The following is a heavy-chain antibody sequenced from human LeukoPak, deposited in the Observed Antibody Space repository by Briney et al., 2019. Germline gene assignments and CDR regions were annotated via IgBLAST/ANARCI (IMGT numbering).Heavy chain of an antibody. CDR2: MSPNSGDT. D-gene: IGHD7-27*01. V-gene: IGHV1-8*01. CDR1: GYTLTSYD. J-gene: IGHJ4*02. CDR3: ARGPPNWGYDY. Sequence: ASVKVSCKAPGYTLTSYDFNWVRQATGQRPEWMGWMSPNSGDTGYAQKFQDRVTMTRNTSISTAYMELSSLRSDDTAVYYCARGPPNWGYDYWGPGTLVTVSS.